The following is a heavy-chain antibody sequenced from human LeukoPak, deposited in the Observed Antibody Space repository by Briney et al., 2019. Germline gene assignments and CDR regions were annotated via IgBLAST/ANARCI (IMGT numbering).Heavy chain of an antibody. CDR1: GGSVSSSGYS. D-gene: IGHD3-9*01. J-gene: IGHJ4*02. V-gene: IGHV4-61*08. CDR3: ARKRSFDL. CDR2: IYYSESA. Sequence: SETLSLTCTVSGGSVSSSGYSWNWIRQPPGKRLEWIGCIYYSESATYNPSLKSRVTISLDTSKNQFFLKLSSVTAADTAVYYCARKRSFDLWGQGTLVTVSS.